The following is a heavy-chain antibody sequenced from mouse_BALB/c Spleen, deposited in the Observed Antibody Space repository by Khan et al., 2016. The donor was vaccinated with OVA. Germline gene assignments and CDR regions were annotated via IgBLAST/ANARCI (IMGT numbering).Heavy chain of an antibody. CDR3: ARGGGGDRFAY. J-gene: IGHJ3*01. V-gene: IGHV1S137*01. Sequence: VQLQQSGAELVRPGVSVKISCKGSGYTFTDFTMHWVKQSHAKSLEWIGVVNTYYGDATYNQKFKGKATMTVDKSSTTAYMELARLTYEDSAIYCCARGGGGDRFAYWGQGTLVTVSA. CDR1: GYTFTDFT. CDR2: VNTYYGDA.